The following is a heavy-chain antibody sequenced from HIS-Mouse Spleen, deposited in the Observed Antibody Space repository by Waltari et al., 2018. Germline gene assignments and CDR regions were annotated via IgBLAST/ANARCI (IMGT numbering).Heavy chain of an antibody. CDR2: ISWNGGSI. V-gene: IGHV3-9*01. CDR3: AKGLRTGSGAFDI. Sequence: EVQLVESGGGLVQPGRSLRLSCAASGFTFDDYAMHWVRQAPGKGLEWVSGISWNGGSIGYADAVKGRFTISRDNAKNSLYLQMNSLRAEDTALYYCAKGLRTGSGAFDIWGQGTMVTVSS. CDR1: GFTFDDYA. J-gene: IGHJ3*02. D-gene: IGHD3-9*01.